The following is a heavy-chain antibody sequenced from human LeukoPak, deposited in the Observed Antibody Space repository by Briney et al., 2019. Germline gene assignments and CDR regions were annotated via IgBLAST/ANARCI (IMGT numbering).Heavy chain of an antibody. CDR2: IIPIFGTA. J-gene: IGHJ3*02. D-gene: IGHD4-23*01. CDR3: ARDQDDYGGNSGVAAFDI. V-gene: IGHV1-69*05. CDR1: GYTFTIDG. Sequence: SVRVSSKASGYTFTIDGISWVRQAPGQGVEWMGGIIPIFGTANYAQKFQGRVTITTDESTSTAYMELSSLRSEDAAVYYCARDQDDYGGNSGVAAFDIWGQGTMVTVSS.